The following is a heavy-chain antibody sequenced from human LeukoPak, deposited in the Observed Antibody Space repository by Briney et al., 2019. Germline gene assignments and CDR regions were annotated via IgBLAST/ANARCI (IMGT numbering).Heavy chain of an antibody. J-gene: IGHJ5*02. CDR3: ARCILKQQLVGWFDP. CDR2: ISSSSSYI. D-gene: IGHD6-13*01. Sequence: GGSLRLSCAASGFTFSSYSMNWVRQAPGKGLEWVSSISSSSSYIYYADSVKGRFTISRDNTKNSLYLQMNSLRAEDTAVYYCARCILKQQLVGWFDPWGQGTLVTVSS. CDR1: GFTFSSYS. V-gene: IGHV3-21*01.